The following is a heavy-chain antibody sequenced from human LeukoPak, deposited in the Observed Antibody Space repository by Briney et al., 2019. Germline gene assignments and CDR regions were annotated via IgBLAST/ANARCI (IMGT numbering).Heavy chain of an antibody. CDR3: ARVRFGDY. CDR2: IRQDGSEK. Sequence: GGSLRLSCAASGFTFSSYWMTWVRQAPGKGLEWVANIRQDGSEKYYMDSVKGRFTISRDNAKNSLYLQMNSPRAEGAAVYYCARVRFGDYWGQGTLVTVSS. V-gene: IGHV3-7*01. J-gene: IGHJ4*02. D-gene: IGHD3-10*01. CDR1: GFTFSSYW.